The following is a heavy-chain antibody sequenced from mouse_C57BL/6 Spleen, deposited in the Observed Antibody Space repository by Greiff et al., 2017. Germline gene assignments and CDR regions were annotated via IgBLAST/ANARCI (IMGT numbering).Heavy chain of an antibody. J-gene: IGHJ4*01. Sequence: VQLQQSGTVLARPGASVKMSCKTSGYTFTSYWMHWVKQRPGQGLEWIGAIYPGNSDTSYNQKFKGKAKLTAVTSASTAYMELSSLTNEDSAVYYCTRSYYSNYEGAMDYWGQGTSVTVSS. CDR1: GYTFTSYW. D-gene: IGHD2-5*01. V-gene: IGHV1-5*01. CDR2: IYPGNSDT. CDR3: TRSYYSNYEGAMDY.